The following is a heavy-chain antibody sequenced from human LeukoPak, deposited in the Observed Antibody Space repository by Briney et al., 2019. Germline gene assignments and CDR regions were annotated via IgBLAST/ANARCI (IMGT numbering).Heavy chain of an antibody. D-gene: IGHD6-19*01. CDR2: INPNSGGT. CDR1: GYTFTGYY. Sequence: ASVKVSCKASGYTFTGYYMHWVRQAPGQGLEWMGWINPNSGGTNYAQKFQGRVTMTRDTSISTAYMELSRLRSDDTAVYYCARRGGYSGWYQDYYYYMDVWGKGTTVTVSS. J-gene: IGHJ6*03. V-gene: IGHV1-2*02. CDR3: ARRGGYSGWYQDYYYYMDV.